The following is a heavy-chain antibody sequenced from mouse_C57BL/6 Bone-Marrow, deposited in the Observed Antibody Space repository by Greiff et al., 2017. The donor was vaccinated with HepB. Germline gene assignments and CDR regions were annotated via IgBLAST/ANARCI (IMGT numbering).Heavy chain of an antibody. D-gene: IGHD1-1*01. CDR3: ASGITTPVATEWYFDV. CDR2: IYPSDSET. Sequence: VQLQQPGAELVRPGSSVKLSCKASGYTFTSYWMDWVKQRPGQGLEWIGNIYPSDSETHYNQKFKDKATLTVDKSSSTASMQLSSLTSEDSAVYYCASGITTPVATEWYFDVWGTGTTVTVSS. CDR1: GYTFTSYW. V-gene: IGHV1-61*01. J-gene: IGHJ1*03.